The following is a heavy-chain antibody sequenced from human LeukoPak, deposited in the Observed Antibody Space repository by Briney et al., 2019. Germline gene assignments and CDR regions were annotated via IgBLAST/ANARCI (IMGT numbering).Heavy chain of an antibody. CDR1: GYTFTSYG. CDR3: AGRAYCGGDCYFPPDY. CDR2: ISAYNGNT. Sequence: GASVKVSCKASGYTFTSYGISWVRQAPGQGLEWMGWISAYNGNTNYAQRLQGRVTMTTDTSTSTAYMELRSLRSDDTAVYYCAGRAYCGGDCYFPPDYWDQGTLVTVSS. D-gene: IGHD2-21*02. V-gene: IGHV1-18*01. J-gene: IGHJ4*02.